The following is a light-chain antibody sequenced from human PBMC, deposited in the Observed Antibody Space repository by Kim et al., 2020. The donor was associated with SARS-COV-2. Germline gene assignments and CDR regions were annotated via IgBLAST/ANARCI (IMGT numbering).Light chain of an antibody. Sequence: EIVLTQSPGTLSLSPGERATLSCRASQSLDSNYLAWHQQRPGQAPRLLIYGASSRATGIPDRFSGSGSGTDFTLTISRLEPEDFAVYYCQHYYTSLIFGGGTKVDIK. CDR1: QSLDSNY. CDR3: QHYYTSLI. V-gene: IGKV3-20*01. J-gene: IGKJ4*01. CDR2: GAS.